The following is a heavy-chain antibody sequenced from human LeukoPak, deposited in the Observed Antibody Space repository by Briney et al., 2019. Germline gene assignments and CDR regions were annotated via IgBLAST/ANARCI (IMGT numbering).Heavy chain of an antibody. CDR2: ISGSGGSI. Sequence: QTGGSLRLSCAASGFIFSNYGMSWVRQAPGKGLEWVSGISGSGGSIYNADSVKGRFTISRDNAKNSLYLQMNSLRAEDTAVYYCAELGITMIGGVWGKGTTVTISS. CDR3: AELGITMIGGV. J-gene: IGHJ6*04. CDR1: GFIFSNYG. V-gene: IGHV3-23*01. D-gene: IGHD3-10*02.